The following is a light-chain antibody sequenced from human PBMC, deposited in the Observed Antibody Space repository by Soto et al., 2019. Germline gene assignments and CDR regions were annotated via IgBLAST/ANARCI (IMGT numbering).Light chain of an antibody. J-gene: IGKJ5*01. CDR1: QYVGSW. Sequence: DIQLTQSPSTLSASVGDRVTITCRASQYVGSWLAWYQQKPGKAPKLLIYNASNLQSGVPSRFSGSGSATEFTLTISRLEPEDFAVYYCQQYGSSLITFGQGTRVEIK. CDR3: QQYGSSLIT. V-gene: IGKV1-5*03. CDR2: NAS.